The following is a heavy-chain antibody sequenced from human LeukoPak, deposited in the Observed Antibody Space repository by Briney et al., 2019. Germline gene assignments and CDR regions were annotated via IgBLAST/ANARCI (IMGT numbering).Heavy chain of an antibody. CDR1: GGSISSYY. CDR2: IYYSGST. Sequence: PSETLSLTCTVSGGSISSYYWSWIRQPPGKGLEWIGYIYYSGSTNYNPSLKSRVTISVDTSKNQFSLKLSSVTAADTAVYYCARCRYCTNGVCYQFDYWGQGTLVTVSS. J-gene: IGHJ4*02. D-gene: IGHD2-8*01. CDR3: ARCRYCTNGVCYQFDY. V-gene: IGHV4-59*08.